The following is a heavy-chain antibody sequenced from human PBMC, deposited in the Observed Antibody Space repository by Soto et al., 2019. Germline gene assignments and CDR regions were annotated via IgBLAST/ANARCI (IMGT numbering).Heavy chain of an antibody. CDR3: ARSPMVRGVIILNWFDP. V-gene: IGHV1-69*02. D-gene: IGHD3-10*01. Sequence: KVSCKASGGTFSSYTISWVRQAPGQGLEWMGRIIPILGIANYAQKFQGRVTITADKSTSTAYMELSSLRSEDTAVYYCARSPMVRGVIILNWFDPWGQGTLVTVSS. CDR1: GGTFSSYT. CDR2: IIPILGIA. J-gene: IGHJ5*02.